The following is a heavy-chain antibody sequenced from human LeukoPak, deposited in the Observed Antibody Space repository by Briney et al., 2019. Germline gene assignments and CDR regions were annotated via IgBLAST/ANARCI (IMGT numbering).Heavy chain of an antibody. D-gene: IGHD2-21*02. J-gene: IGHJ3*02. CDR2: IYYSGST. Sequence: PSETLSLTCTVSGGSISSYYWSWIRQPPGKGLEWIGYIYYSGSTNYNPSLKSRVTISVDTSKNQFSLKLSSVTAADTAVYYCARVAYCGGDCYFGGAFDIWGQGTMVTVSS. V-gene: IGHV4-59*01. CDR1: GGSISSYY. CDR3: ARVAYCGGDCYFGGAFDI.